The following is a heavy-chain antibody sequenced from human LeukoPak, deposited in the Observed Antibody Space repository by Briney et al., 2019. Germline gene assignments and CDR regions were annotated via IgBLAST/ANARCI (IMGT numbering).Heavy chain of an antibody. V-gene: IGHV1-69*13. CDR1: GGTFISYA. CDR3: ARGGSSGYFEFDY. J-gene: IGHJ4*02. CDR2: IIPIFGTA. Sequence: GASVKVSCKASGGTFISYAISWVRQAPEKGLDWMGGIIPIFGTANYAQKFQGRVTITADESTSTAYMELSSLRSEDTAVYYCARGGSSGYFEFDYWGQGTLVTVSS. D-gene: IGHD3-22*01.